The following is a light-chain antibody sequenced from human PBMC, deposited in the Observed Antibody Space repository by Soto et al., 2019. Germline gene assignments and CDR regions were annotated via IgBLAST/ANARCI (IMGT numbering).Light chain of an antibody. CDR3: QHYQSGHPIT. V-gene: IGKV3-20*01. J-gene: IGKJ5*01. CDR1: QSVGTR. Sequence: EVVLPRSRANVPLSPGEVGKRSCRAAQSVGTRLACYQHKTGQAPRLLISGASSRATGIPDRFTGSGSETSFTRIISSLEPEDFALYYCQHYQSGHPITFGQGTRLEIK. CDR2: GAS.